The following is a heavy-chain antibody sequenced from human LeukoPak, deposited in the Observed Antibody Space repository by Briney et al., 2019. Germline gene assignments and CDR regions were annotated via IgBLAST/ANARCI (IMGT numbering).Heavy chain of an antibody. V-gene: IGHV4-59*01. D-gene: IGHD5-12*01. Sequence: SETLSLTCTVSGGSISSYYWSWIRQPPGKGLEWIGYIYYSGSTNYNPSLKSQVTISVDTSKNQFSLKLSSVTAADTAVYYCARGRYSGYDYSDWFDPWGQGTLVTVSS. CDR1: GGSISSYY. CDR3: ARGRYSGYDYSDWFDP. J-gene: IGHJ5*02. CDR2: IYYSGST.